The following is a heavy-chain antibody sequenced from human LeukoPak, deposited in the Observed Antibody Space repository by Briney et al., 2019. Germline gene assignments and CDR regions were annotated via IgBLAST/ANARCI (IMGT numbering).Heavy chain of an antibody. J-gene: IGHJ6*03. CDR2: IKQDGSEK. Sequence: GGSLRRSCVGSGFTFTTHWMSWVRQAPGKGLEWVANIKQDGSEKDYVDSGKGRFTISRDNANNSMYLQMNSLRAEDTAVYYCARDPGSAFGGVIIKVYYYYMDVWGKGTTVTVSS. V-gene: IGHV3-7*01. D-gene: IGHD3-16*02. CDR3: ARDPGSAFGGVIIKVYYYYMDV. CDR1: GFTFTTHW.